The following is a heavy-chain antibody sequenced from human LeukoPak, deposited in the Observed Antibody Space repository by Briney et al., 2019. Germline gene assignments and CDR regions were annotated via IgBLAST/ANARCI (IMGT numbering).Heavy chain of an antibody. CDR3: ARAKPKNMVRGLIMRRESRYYFDY. V-gene: IGHV3-53*01. CDR2: IYSGGST. J-gene: IGHJ4*02. CDR1: VFTFSNAW. D-gene: IGHD3-10*01. Sequence: GGSLRLSCAASVFTFSNAWMSWVRQAPGKGLEWVSVIYSGGSTYYADSVKGRFTISRDNSKSTLYIQMNSLRAEDTAVYYCARAKPKNMVRGLIMRRESRYYFDYWGQGTLVTVSS.